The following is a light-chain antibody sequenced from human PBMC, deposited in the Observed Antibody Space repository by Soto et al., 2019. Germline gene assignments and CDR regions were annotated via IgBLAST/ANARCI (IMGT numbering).Light chain of an antibody. Sequence: QSVLTQPPSESGAPGQRVTISCTGTSSNIGADYNVHWYRQLPGTAPKLLIYGNNHRPSGVPDRFSGSKSGPSASLAITGLQTEDEADYYCQSYDTGLRGMIFGGGTKVTVL. CDR1: SSNIGADYN. J-gene: IGLJ2*01. CDR3: QSYDTGLRGMI. CDR2: GNN. V-gene: IGLV1-40*01.